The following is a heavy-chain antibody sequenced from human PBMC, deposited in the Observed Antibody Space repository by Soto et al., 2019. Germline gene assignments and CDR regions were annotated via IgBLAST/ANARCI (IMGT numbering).Heavy chain of an antibody. CDR2: IIPIFGTA. CDR1: GGTFSSYA. V-gene: IGHV1-69*01. J-gene: IGHJ6*02. CDR3: ARARFYGDYVYYYGMDV. D-gene: IGHD4-17*01. Sequence: SVKVSCKASGGTFSSYAISWVRQAPGQGLEWMGGIIPIFGTANYAQKFQGRVTITADESTSTAYMELSSLRSEDTAVYYCARARFYGDYVYYYGMDVWGQGTTVTVSS.